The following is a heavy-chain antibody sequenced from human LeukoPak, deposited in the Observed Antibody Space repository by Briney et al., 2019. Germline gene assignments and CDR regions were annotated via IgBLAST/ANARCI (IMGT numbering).Heavy chain of an antibody. CDR3: ARFDYVWGSYRGALGAFDI. D-gene: IGHD3-16*02. CDR2: IYYSGST. Sequence: PSETLSLTCTVSGGSISSYYWSWIRQPPGKGLEWIGYIYYSGSTNYNPSLKSRVTISVDTSKNQFSLKLSSVTAADTAVYYCARFDYVWGSYRGALGAFDIWGQGTMVTVSS. V-gene: IGHV4-59*08. J-gene: IGHJ3*02. CDR1: GGSISSYY.